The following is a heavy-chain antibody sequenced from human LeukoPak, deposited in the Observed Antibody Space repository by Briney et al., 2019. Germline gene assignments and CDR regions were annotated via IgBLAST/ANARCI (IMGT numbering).Heavy chain of an antibody. Sequence: QPGRSLRLSCAASGFTFSSYGMHWVRQAPGKGLEWVAVISYDGSNKYYADSVKGRFTISRDNSKNTLYLQMNSLRAEDTAVYYCAKDGDYDSSGYFDYWGQGTLVTVSS. CDR2: ISYDGSNK. CDR1: GFTFSSYG. J-gene: IGHJ4*02. V-gene: IGHV3-30*18. CDR3: AKDGDYDSSGYFDY. D-gene: IGHD3-22*01.